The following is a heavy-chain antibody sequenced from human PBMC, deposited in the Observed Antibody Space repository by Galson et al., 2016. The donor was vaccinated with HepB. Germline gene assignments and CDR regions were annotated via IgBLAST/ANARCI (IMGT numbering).Heavy chain of an antibody. CDR3: AKAAFPAPDIVATGTADH. CDR1: GFTFTTHA. D-gene: IGHD5-12*01. Sequence: SLRLSCAASGFTFTTHAMTWVRQAPGKGLEWVSGTSANGRKTFYADSVRGRFSISRDNSKNILYLQMNSLTAEATAVYYCAKAAFPAPDIVATGTADHWGRGTLVTVSS. J-gene: IGHJ4*02. V-gene: IGHV3-23*01. CDR2: TSANGRKT.